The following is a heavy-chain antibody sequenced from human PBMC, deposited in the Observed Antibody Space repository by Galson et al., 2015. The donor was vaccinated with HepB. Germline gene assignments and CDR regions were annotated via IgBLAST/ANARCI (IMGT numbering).Heavy chain of an antibody. CDR1: GFTFSTYA. Sequence: SLRLSCAASGFTFSTYAIHWVRQAPGKGLEWVAIISFDRSSKFYADSVKGRFTISRDNSQNTLYLQMDSLRSDDTALYYCARGPPHGDLWSGGFDIWGQGTVVTVSS. D-gene: IGHD3-10*02. J-gene: IGHJ3*02. CDR3: ARGPPHGDLWSGGFDI. V-gene: IGHV3-30-3*01. CDR2: ISFDRSSK.